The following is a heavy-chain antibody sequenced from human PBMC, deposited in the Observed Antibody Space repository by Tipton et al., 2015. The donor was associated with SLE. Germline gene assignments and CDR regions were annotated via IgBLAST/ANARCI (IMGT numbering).Heavy chain of an antibody. CDR3: ARGKIAAAGWYCFDY. CDR2: INHSGST. V-gene: IGHV4-34*01. Sequence: TLSLTCTIYGGSFSYYSWSWIRQPPGKGVEWIGEINHSGSTTYNPSLKSPVTMSIDTSKNQFSLDLSSVAAADTAVYYCARGKIAAAGWYCFDYWGQGTLVTVSS. D-gene: IGHD6-13*01. CDR1: GGSFSYYS. J-gene: IGHJ4*02.